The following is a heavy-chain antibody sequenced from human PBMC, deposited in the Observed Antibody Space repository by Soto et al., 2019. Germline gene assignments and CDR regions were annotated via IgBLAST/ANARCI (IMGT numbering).Heavy chain of an antibody. D-gene: IGHD5-12*01. J-gene: IGHJ4*02. V-gene: IGHV1-46*01. Sequence: GASLKVSCKASGYTFTSYYMHWVRQAPGQGLEWMGIINPSGGSTSYAQKFQGRVTMTRDTSTSTVYMELSSLRSEDTAVYYCASGQVATIWRPSGVVYWGQGTLVTVSS. CDR1: GYTFTSYY. CDR2: INPSGGST. CDR3: ASGQVATIWRPSGVVY.